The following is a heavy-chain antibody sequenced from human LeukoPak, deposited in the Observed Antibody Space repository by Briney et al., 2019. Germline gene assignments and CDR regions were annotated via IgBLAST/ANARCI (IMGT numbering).Heavy chain of an antibody. CDR1: GRSISSYY. D-gene: IGHD3-10*01. J-gene: IGHJ3*02. Sequence: SETLSLTCTVSGRSISSYYWSWIRQPPGKGLEGIGYIYYSGSTNYNPSLKSRVTISVDTSKNQFSLKLSSVTAADTAAYYCARFTYYYGSGSNDAFDIWGQGTMVTVSS. CDR2: IYYSGST. V-gene: IGHV4-59*01. CDR3: ARFTYYYGSGSNDAFDI.